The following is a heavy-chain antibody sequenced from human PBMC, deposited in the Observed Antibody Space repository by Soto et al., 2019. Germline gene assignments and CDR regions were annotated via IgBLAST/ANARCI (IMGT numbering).Heavy chain of an antibody. V-gene: IGHV3-48*01. J-gene: IGHJ6*03. D-gene: IGHD2-15*01. CDR1: GFTFSSYS. CDR3: AREVPGGVSVVVAATPYYYMDV. Sequence: EVQLVESGGGLVQPGGSLRLSCAASGFTFSSYSMNWVRQAPGKGLEWVSYISSSSSTIYYADSVKGRFTISRDNAKNPLYLQMNSLRAEDTAVYYCAREVPGGVSVVVAATPYYYMDVWGKGTTVTVSS. CDR2: ISSSSSTI.